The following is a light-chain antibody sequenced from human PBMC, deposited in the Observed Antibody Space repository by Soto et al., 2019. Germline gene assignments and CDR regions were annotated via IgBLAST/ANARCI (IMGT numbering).Light chain of an antibody. V-gene: IGKV3-11*01. CDR1: QSVSSY. CDR2: DAS. Sequence: EIVLTQSPATLSLSPGERATLSCRASQSVSSYLAWYQQKPGQAPRLLIYDASNRATGIPARFSGSGSGTYFTLTVSSLEPEDFAVYYCQQRSNWPPVFTFGPGTKVYIK. CDR3: QQRSNWPPVFT. J-gene: IGKJ3*01.